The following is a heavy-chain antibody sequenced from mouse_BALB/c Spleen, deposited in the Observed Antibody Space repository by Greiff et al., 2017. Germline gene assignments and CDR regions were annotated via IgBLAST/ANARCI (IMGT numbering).Heavy chain of an antibody. CDR3: ARWAPAGAMDY. V-gene: IGHV3-2*02. CDR2: ISYSGST. Sequence: EVQLQESGPGLVKPSQSLSLTCTVTGYSITSDYAWNWIRQFPGTKLEWMGYISYSGSTSYNPSLKSRISITRDTSKNQFFLQLNSVTTEDTATYYCARWAPAGAMDYWGQGTSVTVSS. CDR1: GYSITSDYA. J-gene: IGHJ4*01.